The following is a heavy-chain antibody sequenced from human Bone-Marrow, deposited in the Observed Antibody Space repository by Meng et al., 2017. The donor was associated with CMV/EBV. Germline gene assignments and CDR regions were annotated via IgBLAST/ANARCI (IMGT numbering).Heavy chain of an antibody. CDR2: IYSGGST. J-gene: IGHJ4*02. D-gene: IGHD3-10*01. Sequence: GGSLRLSCAASGFTVSSNYMSWVRQAPGKGLEWVSVIYSGGSTYYADSVKGRFTISRDNAKNTLYLQMNSLRAEDTAVYYCAKDFASKGWFGERDYWGQGTLVTVSS. CDR1: GFTVSSNY. CDR3: AKDFASKGWFGERDY. V-gene: IGHV3-53*05.